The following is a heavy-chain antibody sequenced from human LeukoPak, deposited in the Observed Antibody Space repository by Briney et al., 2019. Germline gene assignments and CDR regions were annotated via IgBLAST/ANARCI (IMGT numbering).Heavy chain of an antibody. CDR1: GYTLTELS. D-gene: IGHD5-18*01. CDR3: ATDLNLDTAMVDHY. V-gene: IGHV1-24*01. CDR2: LDPEDGET. Sequence: ASVKVSCKVSGYTLTELSMHWVRQAPGKGLEWMGGLDPEDGETIYAQKFQGRVTMTEDTSTDTAYMELSSLRSEDTAVYYCATDLNLDTAMVDHYWGQGTLVTVSS. J-gene: IGHJ4*02.